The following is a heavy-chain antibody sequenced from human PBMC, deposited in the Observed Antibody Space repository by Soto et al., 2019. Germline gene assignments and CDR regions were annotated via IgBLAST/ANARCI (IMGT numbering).Heavy chain of an antibody. V-gene: IGHV4-34*01. CDR1: GGSFSGYY. Sequence: SETLSLTCAVCGGSFSGYYGSWIRQPPGKGPEWIGEINHSGSTNYNPSLKSRVTISVDTSKNQFSLKLSSVTAADTAVYYCARGRVGYYGSGSYYPRDWFDPWGQGTLVTVSS. CDR3: ARGRVGYYGSGSYYPRDWFDP. J-gene: IGHJ5*02. D-gene: IGHD3-10*01. CDR2: INHSGST.